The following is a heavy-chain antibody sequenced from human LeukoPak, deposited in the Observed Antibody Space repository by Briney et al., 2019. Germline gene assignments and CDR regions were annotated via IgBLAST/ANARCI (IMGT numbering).Heavy chain of an antibody. Sequence: GGSLRLACAAAGFTFSGAAMHWVRQASGEGREWVGRIRSKANSYATAYGASVKGRFTISRDDSRNTAYLQMNSLRADDTAVYYSAKLLTDYADYTFQHWGPGTLVTVSS. CDR1: GFTFSGAA. CDR2: IRSKANSYAT. J-gene: IGHJ1*01. V-gene: IGHV3-73*01. D-gene: IGHD4-17*01. CDR3: AKLLTDYADYTFQH.